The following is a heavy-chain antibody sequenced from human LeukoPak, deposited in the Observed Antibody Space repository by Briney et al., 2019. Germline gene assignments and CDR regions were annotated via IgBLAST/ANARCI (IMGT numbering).Heavy chain of an antibody. Sequence: PSETLSLTCTVSGGSVSSGSYYWSWIRQPPGKGLEWTGYIYHSGSTNYNPSLKSRVIISVDTSKNQFSLKLSSVTAADTAVYYCARVAVAGRPVDYWGQGTLVTVSS. CDR3: ARVAVAGRPVDY. CDR1: GGSVSSGSYY. J-gene: IGHJ4*02. V-gene: IGHV4-61*01. CDR2: IYHSGST. D-gene: IGHD6-19*01.